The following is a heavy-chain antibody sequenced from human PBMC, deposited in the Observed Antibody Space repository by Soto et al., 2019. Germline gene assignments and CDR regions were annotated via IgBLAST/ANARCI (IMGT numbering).Heavy chain of an antibody. V-gene: IGHV1-46*01. J-gene: IGHJ4*02. CDR3: ARDSTTMVTGFDK. CDR1: GYIFAHYF. CDR2: VDPTGSRT. Sequence: ASVKVSCKASGYIFAHYFIHWVRQAPGQGLEWMAIVDPTGSRTSHAHKFQGRVTLTRDASTGTVYLELNRLTSEDTALYYCARDSTTMVTGFDKWGRGNLVTVSS. D-gene: IGHD5-18*01.